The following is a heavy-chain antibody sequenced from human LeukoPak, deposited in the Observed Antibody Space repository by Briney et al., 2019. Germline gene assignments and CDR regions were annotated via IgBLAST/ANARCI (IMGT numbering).Heavy chain of an antibody. J-gene: IGHJ6*02. Sequence: PSETLSLTCTVSGGSISAYDWSWIRQPPGKGLEWIGNIYDSQISSYNPSLKSRVTISLDTSQNQLSLDLSSVTAADTAVYYCARHSLVFYGSGSHFLNSMDVWGQGTTVTVSS. CDR1: GGSISAYD. CDR2: IYDSQIS. D-gene: IGHD3-10*01. CDR3: ARHSLVFYGSGSHFLNSMDV. V-gene: IGHV4-59*08.